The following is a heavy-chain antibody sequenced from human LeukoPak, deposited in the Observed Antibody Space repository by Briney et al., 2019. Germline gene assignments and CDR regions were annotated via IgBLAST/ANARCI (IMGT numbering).Heavy chain of an antibody. Sequence: SETLSLTCTVSGGSVSSGSYYWSWIRQPPGKGLEWIGYIYYSGSTNYNPSLKSRVTVSVDTSKNQFSLKLSSVTAADTAVYYCARVRDSSGWYGGDYWGQGTLVTVSS. J-gene: IGHJ4*02. CDR3: ARVRDSSGWYGGDY. CDR2: IYYSGST. CDR1: GGSVSSGSYY. V-gene: IGHV4-61*01. D-gene: IGHD6-19*01.